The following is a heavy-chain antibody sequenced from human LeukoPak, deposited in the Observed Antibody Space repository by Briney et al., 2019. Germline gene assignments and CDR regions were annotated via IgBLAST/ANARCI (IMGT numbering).Heavy chain of an antibody. CDR1: GFTFSSCG. V-gene: IGHV3-23*01. Sequence: GGSLRLSCAASGFTFSSCGMTWVRQAPGKGLEWVSSISGSDDGTYYADSVKGRFTISRDNSKNTLYLQMNSLRAENTAVYYCAKRGPIYSSSPGNYFDYWGQGTLVTVSS. CDR3: AKRGPIYSSSPGNYFDY. CDR2: ISGSDDGT. D-gene: IGHD6-6*01. J-gene: IGHJ4*02.